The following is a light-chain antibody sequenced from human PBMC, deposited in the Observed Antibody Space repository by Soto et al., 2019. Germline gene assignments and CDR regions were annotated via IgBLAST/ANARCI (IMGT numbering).Light chain of an antibody. Sequence: EIVLTQSPGTLSLSPGERATLSCRASQNVDSNSLAWYQQKPGQAPRIIIFGASGRATGIPDRFSGSGSGTDFTLTISRLEPEDFAVYYCQQYGSLSWTFGQGTKVDIK. V-gene: IGKV3-20*01. CDR1: QNVDSNS. CDR3: QQYGSLSWT. CDR2: GAS. J-gene: IGKJ1*01.